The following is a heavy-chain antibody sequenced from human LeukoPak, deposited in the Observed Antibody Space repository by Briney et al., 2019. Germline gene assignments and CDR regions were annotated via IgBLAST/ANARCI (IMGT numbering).Heavy chain of an antibody. Sequence: SETLSLTCTVSGYSISSGYYWGWIRQPPGKGLEWIGEIYHSGSTNYNPSLKSRVTISLDKSKNQFSLKLTSVTAADTAVYYCVAAAVAVDNWGQGTLVTVSS. D-gene: IGHD6-19*01. CDR2: IYHSGST. CDR3: VAAAVAVDN. J-gene: IGHJ4*02. CDR1: GYSISSGYY. V-gene: IGHV4-38-2*02.